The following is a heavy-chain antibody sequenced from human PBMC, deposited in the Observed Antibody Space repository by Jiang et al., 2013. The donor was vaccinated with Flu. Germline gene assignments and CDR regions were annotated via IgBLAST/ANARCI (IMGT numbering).Heavy chain of an antibody. J-gene: IGHJ4*02. CDR3: ARHSDNSPPDK. Sequence: VQLVESGAEVKKPAESLKIFCRGSGYSFSNYWIGWVRQMPGKGLEWMGIIYPGDSDTRYSPSFQGQVTISADKSISTAYLQWSSLKASDTAMYYCARHSDNSPPDKWGQGTQVTVSS. CDR1: GYSFSNYW. CDR2: IYPGDSDT. D-gene: IGHD2/OR15-2a*01. V-gene: IGHV5-51*01.